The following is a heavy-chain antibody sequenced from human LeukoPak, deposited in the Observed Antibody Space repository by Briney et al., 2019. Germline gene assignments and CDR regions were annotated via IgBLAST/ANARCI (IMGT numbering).Heavy chain of an antibody. CDR1: GGSISSYY. D-gene: IGHD6-13*01. J-gene: IGHJ4*02. CDR3: ARPRYSSSSYFH. CDR2: IYYSGST. Sequence: SETLSLTCTVSGGSISSYYWSWIRQPPGKGLEWIGSIYYSGSTYYNPSLKSRVTISVDTSKNQFSLKLSSVTAADTAVYYCARPRYSSSSYFHWGQGTLVTVSS. V-gene: IGHV4-59*05.